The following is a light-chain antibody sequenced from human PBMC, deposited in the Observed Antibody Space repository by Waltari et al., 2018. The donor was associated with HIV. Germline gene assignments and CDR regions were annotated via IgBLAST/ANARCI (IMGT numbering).Light chain of an antibody. CDR3: QQTFSPPRT. V-gene: IGKV1-39*01. CDR1: QNIINY. J-gene: IGKJ3*01. Sequence: DINVTQSPSSLSASVGDRVPITCRTSQNIINYLNGYHQSPGKAPNLLIFAASTVQDGVSSRFSGSGSGTDFALSIAGLQREDFGTYYCQQTFSPPRTFGPGT. CDR2: AAS.